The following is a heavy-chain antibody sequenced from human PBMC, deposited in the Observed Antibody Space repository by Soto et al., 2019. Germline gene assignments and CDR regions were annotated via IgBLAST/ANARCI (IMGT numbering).Heavy chain of an antibody. CDR1: GQSFSGHS. Sequence: QVQLQQWGAGLVKPSETLSLSCAVYGQSFSGHSWAWIRQPPGKGLEWIGEINESGSTYYNPSLKSRVTISTDTSKTQLSLKRSSGSAADTAAYFCARGSGIVALPGELEDVNYDYWGQGTLVNVSS. CDR2: INESGST. D-gene: IGHD2-21*01. J-gene: IGHJ4*02. CDR3: ARGSGIVALPGELEDVNYDY. V-gene: IGHV4-34*01.